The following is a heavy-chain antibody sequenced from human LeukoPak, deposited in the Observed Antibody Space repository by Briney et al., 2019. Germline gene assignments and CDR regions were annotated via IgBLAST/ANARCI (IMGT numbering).Heavy chain of an antibody. J-gene: IGHJ1*01. D-gene: IGHD6-6*01. CDR2: INPSDGNT. Sequence: ASVKVSCKASGYTFTNYYIHWVRQAPGQGLEWMGIINPSDGNTNYAQKFQGRVTMTRDMSTNTVYMELNSLRSEDTAVYYCARAHLSSSSSFSDFHHWGQGTLVTVSS. CDR3: ARAHLSSSSSFSDFHH. V-gene: IGHV1-46*01. CDR1: GYTFTNYY.